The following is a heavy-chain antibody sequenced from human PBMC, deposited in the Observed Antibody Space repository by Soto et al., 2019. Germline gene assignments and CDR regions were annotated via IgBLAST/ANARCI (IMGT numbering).Heavy chain of an antibody. V-gene: IGHV1-8*01. J-gene: IGHJ4*02. D-gene: IGHD3-3*01. CDR3: ARTIFGVATYYFDY. CDR2: MSPSSGTT. Sequence: ASVKVSCKASGYTFTSYDISWVRQATGQGLEWMGWMSPSSGTTGFVQKFQGRVTVTRDTSISTAYMEVTSLASEDTAVYYCARTIFGVATYYFDYWGQGTLVTVSS. CDR1: GYTFTSYD.